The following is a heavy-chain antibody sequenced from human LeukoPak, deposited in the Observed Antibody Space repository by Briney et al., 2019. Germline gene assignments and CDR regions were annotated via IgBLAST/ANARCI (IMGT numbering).Heavy chain of an antibody. CDR3: AKDAPVNIVVVPAANS. V-gene: IGHV3-23*01. CDR1: GFTYSSYA. Sequence: PGGSLRLXCAASGFTYSSYAMSWVRRAPGKGLESVSAISGSGGSTYYADSVKGRFTISRDNSKNTLYLQMNSLRAEDTAVYYCAKDAPVNIVVVPAANSWGQGTLVTVSS. J-gene: IGHJ4*02. D-gene: IGHD2-2*01. CDR2: ISGSGGST.